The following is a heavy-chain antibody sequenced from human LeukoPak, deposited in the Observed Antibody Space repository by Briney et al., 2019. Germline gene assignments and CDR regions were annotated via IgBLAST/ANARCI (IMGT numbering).Heavy chain of an antibody. D-gene: IGHD1-26*01. V-gene: IGHV3-48*01. J-gene: IGHJ4*02. CDR1: GFTFSSYS. CDR3: ARDSGSYLGDY. Sequence: AGGSLRLSCAASGFTFSSYSMNWVRQAPGKGLEWVSYISSSSSTIYYADSVKGRFTISGDNYKNSLYLQMNSLRAEDTAVYYCARDSGSYLGDYWGQGTLVTVSS. CDR2: ISSSSSTI.